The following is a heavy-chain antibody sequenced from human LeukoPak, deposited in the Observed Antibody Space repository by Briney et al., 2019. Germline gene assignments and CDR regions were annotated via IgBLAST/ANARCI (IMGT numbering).Heavy chain of an antibody. J-gene: IGHJ4*02. V-gene: IGHV3-74*01. CDR3: TRDWSGGSYHHFDY. Sequence: GGSLRLSCAASGFTFSGYWMHWVRQPPGKGLVWVSRIYSDGGTTTYADSVKGRFTISRDNAKNTLYLQMNSLRAEDTAVYYCTRDWSGGSYHHFDYWGQGTLVTVAS. CDR1: GFTFSGYW. CDR2: IYSDGGTT. D-gene: IGHD1-26*01.